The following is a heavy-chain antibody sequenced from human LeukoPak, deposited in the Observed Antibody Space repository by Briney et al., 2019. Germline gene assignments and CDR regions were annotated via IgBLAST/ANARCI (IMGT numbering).Heavy chain of an antibody. Sequence: SETLSLTCTLSGGSISSYYWSWIRPPPRKGLERIGSIYYSVSTYYNPSLKSRVTISVDTSKNQFSLKLSSVTAADTAVYYCARRTAVVTPGWFDPWGQGTLVTVSS. J-gene: IGHJ5*02. D-gene: IGHD4-23*01. CDR2: IYYSVST. CDR3: ARRTAVVTPGWFDP. CDR1: GGSISSYY. V-gene: IGHV4-59*05.